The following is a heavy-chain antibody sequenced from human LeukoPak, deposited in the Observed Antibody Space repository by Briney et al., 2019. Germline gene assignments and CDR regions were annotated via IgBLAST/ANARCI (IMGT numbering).Heavy chain of an antibody. D-gene: IGHD2/OR15-2a*01. CDR2: MNPNSGNT. J-gene: IGHJ4*02. CDR3: AGDGRLRASEYFFEY. V-gene: IGHV1-8*01. CDR1: GYTFTSYD. Sequence: ASVKVSCKASGYTFTSYDINWVRQATGQGLEWMGWMNPNSGNTGYAQKFQGRVTMTRDTSISTAYMELSSLRSEDTAVYYCAGDGRLRASEYFFEYWGQGTLVTVSS.